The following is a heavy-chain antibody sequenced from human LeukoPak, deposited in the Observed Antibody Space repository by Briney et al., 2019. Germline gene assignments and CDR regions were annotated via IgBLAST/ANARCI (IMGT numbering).Heavy chain of an antibody. V-gene: IGHV4-59*01. CDR2: IYYSGST. CDR1: GGSISSYY. J-gene: IGHJ3*02. D-gene: IGHD1-14*01. Sequence: SETLSLTCTVSGGSISSYYWSWIRQPPGKGLEWIGHIYYSGSTNYNPSLKSRVTISVDTSKNQFSLKLSSVTAADTAVYYCARSPLLPGILRGAFDIWGQGTMVTVSS. CDR3: ARSPLLPGILRGAFDI.